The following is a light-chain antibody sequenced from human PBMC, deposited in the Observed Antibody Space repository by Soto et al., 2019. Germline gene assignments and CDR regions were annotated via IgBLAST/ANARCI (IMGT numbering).Light chain of an antibody. CDR1: SSNIGAGYD. Sequence: QSVLTQPPSVSGAPGQRVTISCTGSSSNIGAGYDVHWYQQLPGTAPKLLIYGNSNRPSGVPDRFSGSKSGTSASLAITGLQAEDEADYYCQSYDSSPPVVFGGGTKVTV. CDR3: QSYDSSPPVV. J-gene: IGLJ2*01. CDR2: GNS. V-gene: IGLV1-40*01.